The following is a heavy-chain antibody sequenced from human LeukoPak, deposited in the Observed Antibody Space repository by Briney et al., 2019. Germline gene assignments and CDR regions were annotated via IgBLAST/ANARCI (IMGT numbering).Heavy chain of an antibody. V-gene: IGHV4-39*01. Sequence: PSETLSLTCAVSGGSTSSSSYYLGWIRQPPGKGLEWIGSIYYSRSTYYNPSLKSRVTISVDTSKNQFSLKLTSVTAADTAVYYCARHGHHGDHDYWGQGTLVTVSS. J-gene: IGHJ4*02. CDR1: GGSTSSSSYY. D-gene: IGHD2-21*02. CDR3: ARHGHHGDHDY. CDR2: IYYSRST.